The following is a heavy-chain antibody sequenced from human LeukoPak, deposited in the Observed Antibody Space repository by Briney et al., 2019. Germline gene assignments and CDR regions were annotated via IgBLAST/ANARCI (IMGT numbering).Heavy chain of an antibody. CDR1: GFTFDDYA. CDR2: ISWDGGST. CDR3: ANGNTAMVIGYNDFDY. J-gene: IGHJ4*02. D-gene: IGHD5-18*01. Sequence: GGSLRLSCAASGFTFDDYAMHWVRQAPGKGLEWVSLISWDGGSTYYADSVKGRFTISRDNSKNSLYLQMNSLRAEDTALYCCANGNTAMVIGYNDFDYWGQGTLVTVSS. V-gene: IGHV3-43D*03.